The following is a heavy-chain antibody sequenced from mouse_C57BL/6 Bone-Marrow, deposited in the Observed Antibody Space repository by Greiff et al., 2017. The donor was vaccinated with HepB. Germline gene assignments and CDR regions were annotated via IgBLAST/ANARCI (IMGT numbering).Heavy chain of an antibody. D-gene: IGHD1-1*01. CDR2: INPNNGGT. CDR3: ARGYYGSSSHAMDY. V-gene: IGHV1-26*01. Sequence: EVQLQESGPELVKPGASVKISCKASGYTFTDYYMNWVKQSHGKSLEWIGDINPNNGGTSYNQKFKGKATLTVDKSSSTAYMELRSLTSEDSAVYYCARGYYGSSSHAMDYWGQGTSVTVSS. CDR1: GYTFTDYY. J-gene: IGHJ4*01.